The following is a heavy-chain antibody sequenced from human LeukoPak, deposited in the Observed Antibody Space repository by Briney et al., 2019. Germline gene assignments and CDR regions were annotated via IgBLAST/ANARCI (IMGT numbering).Heavy chain of an antibody. V-gene: IGHV3-33*08. CDR1: GFTFINYA. D-gene: IGHD2-21*02. Sequence: GGSLRLSCAASGFTFINYAMSWVRQAPGKGLEWVAVIWYDGSNKYYADSVKGRFTISRDNSKNTVYLQMNSLRAEDTAVYYCARVSPAIVVVTGTGAPDYWGQGTLVTVSS. CDR3: ARVSPAIVVVTGTGAPDY. J-gene: IGHJ4*02. CDR2: IWYDGSNK.